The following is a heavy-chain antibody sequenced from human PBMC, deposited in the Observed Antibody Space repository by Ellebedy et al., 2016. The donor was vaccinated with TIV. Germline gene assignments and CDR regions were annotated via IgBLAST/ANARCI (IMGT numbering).Heavy chain of an antibody. Sequence: PGGSLRLSCAASGFNLSTYSMNRVRQAPGKRLEWVSYISSGSSTIKYADSVKGRFTISRDNAKNSLYLQMNSLRVEDKAVYYCAREINDFDYWGQGTLVTVSS. CDR1: GFNLSTYS. CDR3: AREINDFDY. CDR2: ISSGSSTI. J-gene: IGHJ4*02. V-gene: IGHV3-48*04.